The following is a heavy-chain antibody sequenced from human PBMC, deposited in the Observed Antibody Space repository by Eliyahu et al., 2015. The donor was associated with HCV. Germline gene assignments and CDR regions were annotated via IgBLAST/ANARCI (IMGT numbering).Heavy chain of an antibody. Sequence: QLQLQESGPGLVKPSETLSLTCTVFGGSISXSSYYWGWIRXPPGKGLEWIGTIYYSGSTYYNPSLQSRVTISIDTSRNQFSLKLSSVTAADTAVYYCARQHYDSRGYSPCDYWGQGTLVTVSS. J-gene: IGHJ4*02. D-gene: IGHD3-22*01. CDR2: IYYSGST. CDR3: ARQHYDSRGYSPCDY. CDR1: GGSISXSSYY. V-gene: IGHV4-39*07.